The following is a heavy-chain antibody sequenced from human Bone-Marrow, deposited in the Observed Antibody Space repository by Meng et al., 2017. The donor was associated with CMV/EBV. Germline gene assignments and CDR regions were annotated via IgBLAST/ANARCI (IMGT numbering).Heavy chain of an antibody. D-gene: IGHD3-10*01. CDR1: GFTFGDYG. Sequence: GGSLRLSCTASGFTFGDYGMSWVRQAPGKGLEWVGFIRSKAYGGTIEYAASVKGIFTISRDDSKSIAYLQMNSLKTEDTAVYYCTRAYGSGAGNFDYWGQGTLVTVSS. CDR3: TRAYGSGAGNFDY. CDR2: IRSKAYGGTI. V-gene: IGHV3-49*04. J-gene: IGHJ4*02.